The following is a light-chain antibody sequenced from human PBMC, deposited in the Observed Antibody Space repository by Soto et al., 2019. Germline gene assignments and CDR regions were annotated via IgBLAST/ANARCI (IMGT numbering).Light chain of an antibody. CDR3: HQYHDWPQWK. CDR1: QSVSSN. Sequence: ETVMTQSPATLSVSPGERATLSCRASQSVSSNLAWYQQKPGQDPRLLIYGASTRATGIPTRLSGRGSGTEFTLNISRLQSDDFALDYCHQYHDWPQWKLGQGNKVE. CDR2: GAS. V-gene: IGKV3-15*01. J-gene: IGKJ1*01.